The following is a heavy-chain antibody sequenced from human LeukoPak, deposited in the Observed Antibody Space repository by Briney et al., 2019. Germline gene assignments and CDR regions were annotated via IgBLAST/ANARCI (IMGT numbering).Heavy chain of an antibody. CDR1: GFTFSSYS. CDR3: AREAYCSGGSCYSGRAFDI. CDR2: ISSSSSTI. D-gene: IGHD2-15*01. V-gene: IGHV3-48*01. J-gene: IGHJ3*02. Sequence: AGGSLRLSCAASGFTFSSYSMNWVRQAPGKGLEWVSYISSSSSTIYYADSVKGRFTISRDNAKNSLYLQMNSLRAEDTAVYYCAREAYCSGGSCYSGRAFDIWGQGTMVTVSS.